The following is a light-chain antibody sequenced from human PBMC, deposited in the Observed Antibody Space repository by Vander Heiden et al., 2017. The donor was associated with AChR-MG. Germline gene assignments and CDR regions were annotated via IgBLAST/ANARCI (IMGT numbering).Light chain of an antibody. CDR3: QQYGSAPWT. CDR1: QSVSSSY. CDR2: GAA. V-gene: IGKV3-20*01. Sequence: EIVLTQSPGTLSLSPGERATLSCRDSQSVSSSYLAWYQQKPSQATRLLIYGAASRATGIPGRCSDSGSGTDFTLTISRLEPEDFAVYYCQQYGSAPWTFGQGTKVEIK. J-gene: IGKJ1*01.